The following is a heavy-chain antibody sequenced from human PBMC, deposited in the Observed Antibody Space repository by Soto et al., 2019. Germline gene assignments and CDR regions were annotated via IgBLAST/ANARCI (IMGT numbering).Heavy chain of an antibody. CDR3: ARHPTVPTDDEFDY. V-gene: IGHV4-39*01. J-gene: IGHJ4*02. Sequence: QVQLQESGPGLVKPSETLSLTCTVSGGSISSSRYYWGWIRQPPGKGLEWIGSIYFSGSTYYTPHLKSRVPISVDTSKNQFSLKLTSVTAADTAVYFCARHPTVPTDDEFDYWGQGTLVTVSS. CDR2: IYFSGST. CDR1: GGSISSSRYY. D-gene: IGHD1-7*01.